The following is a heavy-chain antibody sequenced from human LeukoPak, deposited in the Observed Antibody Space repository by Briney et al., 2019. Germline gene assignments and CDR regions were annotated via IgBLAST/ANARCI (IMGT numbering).Heavy chain of an antibody. V-gene: IGHV4-39*01. J-gene: IGHJ6*03. CDR2: IYYSGTT. CDR1: GGSISSSNYY. Sequence: SETLSLTCTVSGGSISSSNYYWGWIRQPPGKGLEWIGSIYYSGTTYYNPSLKSRVTISVGRSENQFSLKVSSVTAADTAVYYCARVFSPCYYYMDVWGKGTTVTVSS. CDR3: ARVFSPCYYYMDV.